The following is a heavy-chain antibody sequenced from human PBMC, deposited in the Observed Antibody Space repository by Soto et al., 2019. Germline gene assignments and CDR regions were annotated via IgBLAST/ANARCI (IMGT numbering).Heavy chain of an antibody. V-gene: IGHV3-74*01. Sequence: EGQLVESGGGLVRPGDSLRLSCAASTFTFSSYWMHWVRQAPGKGLVWVSHIHTAGGVTNYADSVRGRFTISRDNAKNTLYLQMNSLRAEDTAVYYCARAPSTYDRFDSWGQGTLVTVSS. D-gene: IGHD3-16*01. CDR2: IHTAGGVT. CDR1: TFTFSSYW. CDR3: ARAPSTYDRFDS. J-gene: IGHJ4*02.